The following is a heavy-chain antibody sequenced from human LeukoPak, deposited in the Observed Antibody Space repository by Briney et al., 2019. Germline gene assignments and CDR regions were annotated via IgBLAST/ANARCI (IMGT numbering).Heavy chain of an antibody. CDR2: WEN. J-gene: IGHJ4*02. V-gene: IGHV4-61*01. Sequence: SETLSLTCTVSGASVSSGPYYWSWIRQPPGEGLEWIGWENNYNVSLKSRVIISVDRSKNQFSLTFISVTAADTAVYFCARETAERYRGSNFDYWGQGALVTVSS. CDR3: ARETAERYRGSNFDY. D-gene: IGHD1-26*01. CDR1: GASVSSGPYY.